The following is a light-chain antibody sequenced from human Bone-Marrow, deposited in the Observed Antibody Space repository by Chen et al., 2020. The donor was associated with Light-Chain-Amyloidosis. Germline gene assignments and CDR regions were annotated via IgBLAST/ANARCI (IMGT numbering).Light chain of an antibody. CDR1: QGISSY. J-gene: IGKJ3*01. CDR3: QQFNSYRFT. Sequence: XXQLXXXPSFLSASVGDRXXXTCQASQGISSYLXXYQQXPGKXHKLLIYAASTLQSGVPSRFXXXGSXXXFTXXISSLXTEDXXTYYCQQFNSYRFTFGPGTKVDIK. V-gene: IGKV1-9*01. CDR2: AAS.